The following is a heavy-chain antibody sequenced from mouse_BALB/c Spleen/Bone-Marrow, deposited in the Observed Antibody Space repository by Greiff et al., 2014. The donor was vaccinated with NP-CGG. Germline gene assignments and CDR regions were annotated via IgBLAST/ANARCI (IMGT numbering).Heavy chain of an antibody. D-gene: IGHD2-1*01. V-gene: IGHV1S81*02. CDR2: INPSNGRT. CDR1: GFTFTSYW. J-gene: IGHJ4*01. CDR3: ARDGNYRYAMDY. Sequence: QVQLQQSGAELVKPGASVKLSCMASGFTFTSYWIHWVKQRPGQGPEWIGEINPSNGRTNYNEKFKSKATLTDDKSSSTAYMQLSNLTSEDSAVYYCARDGNYRYAMDYWGQGTSLTVSS.